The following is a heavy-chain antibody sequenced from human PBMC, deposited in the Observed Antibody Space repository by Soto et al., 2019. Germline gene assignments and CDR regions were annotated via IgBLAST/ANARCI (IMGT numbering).Heavy chain of an antibody. CDR3: ATRSPAVDY. Sequence: QVQLVQSGPEVKKPGASVKVSCKTSGYTFTSYGISWVRQAPGQGLEWMGWLSTDKGKTNYAQKFQGRVTMTTDTSTSTAYMELRRLRSDDTAVYYCATRSPAVDYWGQGTLLTVSS. CDR2: LSTDKGKT. J-gene: IGHJ4*02. V-gene: IGHV1-18*01. CDR1: GYTFTSYG.